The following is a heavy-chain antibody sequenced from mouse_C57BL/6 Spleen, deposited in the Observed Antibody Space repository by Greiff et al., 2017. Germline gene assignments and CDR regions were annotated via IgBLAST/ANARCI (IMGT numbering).Heavy chain of an antibody. CDR2: IPPNSGST. V-gene: IGHV1-64*01. CDR3: AGDYYGSSTFDY. J-gene: IGHJ2*01. D-gene: IGHD1-1*01. Sequence: QVQLKQPGAELVKPGASVKLSCKASGFTFTSYWMHWVKQRPGQGLEWIGMIPPNSGSTNYNEKFKGKATLTVDKSSSTTYMQLSSLTSEDSAVYYCAGDYYGSSTFDYWGQGTTLTVSS. CDR1: GFTFTSYW.